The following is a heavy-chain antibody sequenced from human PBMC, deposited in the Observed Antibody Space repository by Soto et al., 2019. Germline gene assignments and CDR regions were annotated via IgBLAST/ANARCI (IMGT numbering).Heavy chain of an antibody. CDR2: INHSGST. CDR3: ARDKYYDFWSGYYSFYYYGMDV. Sequence: KTSETLSLTCAVYGGSFSGYYWSWIRQPPGKGLEWIGEINHSGSTNYNPSLKSRVTISVDTSKNQFSLKLSSVTAADTAVYYCARDKYYDFWSGYYSFYYYGMDVWGQGTTVTVSS. V-gene: IGHV4-34*01. D-gene: IGHD3-3*01. CDR1: GGSFSGYY. J-gene: IGHJ6*02.